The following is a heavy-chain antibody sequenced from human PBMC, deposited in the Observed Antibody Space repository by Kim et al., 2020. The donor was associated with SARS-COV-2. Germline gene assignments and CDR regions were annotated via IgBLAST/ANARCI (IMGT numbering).Heavy chain of an antibody. V-gene: IGHV4-34*01. D-gene: IGHD2-2*01. CDR3: ATVDCSSTSCYHDAFDI. Sequence: LKRRVTIYVDTSKNQFSLKLSSVTAADTAVYYCATVDCSSTSCYHDAFDIWGQGTMVTVSS. J-gene: IGHJ3*02.